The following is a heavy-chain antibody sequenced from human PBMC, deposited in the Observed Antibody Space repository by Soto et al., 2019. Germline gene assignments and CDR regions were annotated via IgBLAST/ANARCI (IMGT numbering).Heavy chain of an antibody. J-gene: IGHJ4*02. V-gene: IGHV1-3*01. CDR1: GYTFTSYA. D-gene: IGHD6-19*01. CDR3: ARDLPYSSGWFGY. CDR2: INAGNGNT. Sequence: AAVKVSCKASGYTFTSYAMHWVRQAPGQRLEWMGWINAGNGNTKYSQKFQGRVTITRDTSASTAYMELSSLRSEDTAVYYCARDLPYSSGWFGYWGQGTLVTVSS.